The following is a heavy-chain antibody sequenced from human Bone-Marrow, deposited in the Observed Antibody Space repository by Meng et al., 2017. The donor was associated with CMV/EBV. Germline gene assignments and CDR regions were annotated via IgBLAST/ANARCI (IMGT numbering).Heavy chain of an antibody. CDR2: IYHSGST. CDR3: ARRYYDILTGSRLYFDY. V-gene: IGHV4-4*02. D-gene: IGHD3-9*01. Sequence: SISSSNWWSWVRQPTGKGLEWIGEIYHSGSTSYNPSLKSRVTISVDKSKNQFSLKLSSVTAADTAVYYCARRYYDILTGSRLYFDYWGQGTLVTVSS. CDR1: SISSSNW. J-gene: IGHJ4*02.